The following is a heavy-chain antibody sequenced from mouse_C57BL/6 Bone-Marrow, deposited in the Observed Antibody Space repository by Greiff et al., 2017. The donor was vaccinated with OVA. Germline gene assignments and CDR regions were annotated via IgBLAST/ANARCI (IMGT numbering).Heavy chain of an antibody. V-gene: IGHV5-2*01. CDR2: INSDGGST. CDR3: ARTGDGYYPYYFDY. Sequence: DVMLVESGGGLVQPGESLKLSCESNEYEFPSHDMSWVRKTPEKRLELVAAINSDGGSTYYPDTMERRFIISRDNTKKTLYLQMSSLRSEDTALYYCARTGDGYYPYYFDYWGQGTTLTVSS. CDR1: EYEFPSHD. D-gene: IGHD2-3*01. J-gene: IGHJ2*01.